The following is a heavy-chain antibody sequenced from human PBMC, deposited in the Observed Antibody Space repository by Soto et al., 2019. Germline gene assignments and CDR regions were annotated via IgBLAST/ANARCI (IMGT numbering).Heavy chain of an antibody. V-gene: IGHV1-69*01. CDR2: IIPIFGTA. CDR3: ARSNPPIPYYYYGMDV. J-gene: IGHJ6*02. CDR1: GGPLSSYA. Sequence: QVQLVQSGAEVKKPGSSGKVSCKASGGPLSSYAISWVRRALGQGLEWRGGIIPIFGTANYAQKFQGRVTITADESTSTAYMELSSLRSEDTAVYYCARSNPPIPYYYYGMDVWGQGTTVTVSS.